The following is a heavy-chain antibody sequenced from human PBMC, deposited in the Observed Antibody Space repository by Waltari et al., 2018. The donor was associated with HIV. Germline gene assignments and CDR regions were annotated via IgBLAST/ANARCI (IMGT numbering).Heavy chain of an antibody. D-gene: IGHD2-2*01. CDR2: IHYSGNT. Sequence: QLQLQQSGPGLVKPSETLSLTCTVPGGSISSSRYSGGCIRQPPGKGLEWIGSIHYSGNTFYNSSLKSRVAISIDTSKNQFSLTLSSVTAADTAVYFCARHSGIDCSSTSCFKRPFDYWGQGSLVTVSS. J-gene: IGHJ4*02. CDR3: ARHSGIDCSSTSCFKRPFDY. V-gene: IGHV4-39*01. CDR1: GGSISSSRYS.